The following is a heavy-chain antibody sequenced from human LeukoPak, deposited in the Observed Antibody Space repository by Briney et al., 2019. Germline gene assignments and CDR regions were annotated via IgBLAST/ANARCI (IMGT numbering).Heavy chain of an antibody. CDR3: ARDTSYYYDSSGYYFFDY. CDR2: INPNSGGT. Sequence: ASVKVSCKASGYTFTGYYMHWVRQAPGQGLEWVGWINPNSGGTNYAQKFQGRVTMTRDTSISTAYMELSRLRSDDTAVYYCARDTSYYYDSSGYYFFDYWGQGTLVTVSS. D-gene: IGHD3-22*01. CDR1: GYTFTGYY. V-gene: IGHV1-2*02. J-gene: IGHJ4*02.